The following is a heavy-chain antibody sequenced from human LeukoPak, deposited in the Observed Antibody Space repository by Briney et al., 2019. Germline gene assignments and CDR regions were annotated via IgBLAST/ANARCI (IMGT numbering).Heavy chain of an antibody. CDR3: ARDYDFWSASWFDP. CDR1: GGSISSSSYY. Sequence: SETLSLTCTVSGGSISSSSYYWGWIRQPPGKGLEWIGSIYYSGSTYHNPSLKSRVTISVDTSKNQFSLKLSSVTAADTAVYYCARDYDFWSASWFDPWGQGTLVTVSS. V-gene: IGHV4-39*01. D-gene: IGHD3-3*01. J-gene: IGHJ5*02. CDR2: IYYSGST.